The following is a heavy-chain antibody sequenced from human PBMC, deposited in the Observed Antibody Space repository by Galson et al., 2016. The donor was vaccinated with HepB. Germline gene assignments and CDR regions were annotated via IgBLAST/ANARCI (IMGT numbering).Heavy chain of an antibody. D-gene: IGHD4/OR15-4a*01. CDR3: ARGDYGGYVEKAFEI. CDR2: IYPTGNT. Sequence: TLSLTCSVSGYTIISGEFSWTWIRQHPGKGLEWIGYIYPTGNTLYNPSLKSRVTISMDASKNQFSLNLTSLTAADTAVYYCARGDYGGYVEKAFEIWGQGTMVTVSS. V-gene: IGHV4-31*03. CDR1: GYTIISGEFS. J-gene: IGHJ3*02.